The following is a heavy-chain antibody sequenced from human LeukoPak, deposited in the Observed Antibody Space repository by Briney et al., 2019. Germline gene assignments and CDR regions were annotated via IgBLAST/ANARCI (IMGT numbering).Heavy chain of an antibody. D-gene: IGHD3-9*01. CDR3: TTDPYDILTGGFDY. V-gene: IGHV3-15*01. CDR2: IKSKTDGGTT. CDR1: GFTFSNAW. Sequence: GGSLRLSCAASGFTFSNAWMSWVRQAPGKGLEWVGRIKSKTDGGTTDYAAPVKGRFTISRDDSKNTLYLQMNSLKTEDTAVYYCTTDPYDILTGGFDYWGQGTLVTVSS. J-gene: IGHJ4*02.